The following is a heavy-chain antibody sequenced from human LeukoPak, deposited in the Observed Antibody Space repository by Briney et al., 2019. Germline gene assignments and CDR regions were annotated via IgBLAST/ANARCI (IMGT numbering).Heavy chain of an antibody. CDR1: GYSFTSYW. Sequence: GESLQISCKGSGYSFTSYWIGWVRQMPGKGLEWMGIIYPGDSYTRYSPSFQGQVTISADKSISTAYLQWSSLKASDTAMYYCARTASSSWTYNWFDPWGQGTLVTVSS. J-gene: IGHJ5*02. CDR3: ARTASSSWTYNWFDP. CDR2: IYPGDSYT. D-gene: IGHD6-13*01. V-gene: IGHV5-51*01.